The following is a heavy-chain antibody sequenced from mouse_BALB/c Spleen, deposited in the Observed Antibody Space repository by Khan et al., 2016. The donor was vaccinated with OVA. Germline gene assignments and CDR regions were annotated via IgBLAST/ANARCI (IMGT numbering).Heavy chain of an antibody. CDR3: GRGYYFFAY. CDR1: GYSFTLYY. D-gene: IGHD1-1*01. V-gene: IGHV1-26*01. Sequence: QSGPDLVKPGASVKISCKASGYSFTLYYMTWVKQSHGKSLEWIGRVNPNTGGSDYNQEFKGKAILTVDKSSNTAYMKLHSLTSEDSAVNYYGRGYYFFAYWGQGTLVTVSA. J-gene: IGHJ3*01. CDR2: VNPNTGGS.